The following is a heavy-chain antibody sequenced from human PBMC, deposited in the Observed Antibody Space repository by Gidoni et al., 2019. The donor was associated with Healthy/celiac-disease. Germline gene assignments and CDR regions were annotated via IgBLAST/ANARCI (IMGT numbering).Heavy chain of an antibody. CDR3: AKDLAERNRDGYNFEDGDAFDI. V-gene: IGHV3-23*01. Sequence: EVQLLESGGGLVQPGGSLRLSCAASGFTFRSYAMSWVRQAPGKGLEWVSAISGSGGSTYYADSVKGRFTISRDNSKNTLYLQMNSLRAEDTAVYYCAKDLAERNRDGYNFEDGDAFDIWGQGTMVTVSS. J-gene: IGHJ3*02. CDR1: GFTFRSYA. D-gene: IGHD5-12*01. CDR2: ISGSGGST.